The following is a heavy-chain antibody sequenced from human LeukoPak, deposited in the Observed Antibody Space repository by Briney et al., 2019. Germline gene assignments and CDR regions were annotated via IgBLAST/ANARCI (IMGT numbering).Heavy chain of an antibody. Sequence: SETLSLTCTVSGGSISSGSYYWSWIRQPAGKGLEWIGRIHTRGKTNYNPSLVSRVTISVDTSKNQFSLKLNSVTAADTAVYYCARDPTTGYSSEVWFDSWGQGTLVTVSS. J-gene: IGHJ5*01. V-gene: IGHV4-61*02. CDR1: GGSISSGSYY. D-gene: IGHD6-25*01. CDR3: ARDPTTGYSSEVWFDS. CDR2: IHTRGKT.